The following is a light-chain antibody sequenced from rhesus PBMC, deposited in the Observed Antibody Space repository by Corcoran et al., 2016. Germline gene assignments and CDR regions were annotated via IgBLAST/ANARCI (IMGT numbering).Light chain of an antibody. V-gene: IGKV1-22*01. J-gene: IGKJ3*01. CDR1: LGISSW. CDR2: KAS. CDR3: QQYISRPFT. Sequence: DIQMTQSPSSLSASVGDTVTITCRASLGISSWLAWYQQKPGKVPQLLIYKASILQSGVPARFSGSGSRTDFNLTIRSLQYEDFATYYCQQYISRPFTFGPATKLDIK.